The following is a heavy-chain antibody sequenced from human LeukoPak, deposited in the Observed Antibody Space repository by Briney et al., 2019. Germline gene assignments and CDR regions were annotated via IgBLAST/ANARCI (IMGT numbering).Heavy chain of an antibody. D-gene: IGHD1-14*01. CDR2: IWYDGSNK. J-gene: IGHJ4*02. Sequence: GGSLRLSCAASGFTFSSYGMHWVRQAPGKGLEWVAVIWYDGSNKYYADSVEGRFTISRDNSKNTLYLQMNSLRAEDTAVYYCARDPGLDPYYFDYWGQGTLVTASS. V-gene: IGHV3-33*01. CDR3: ARDPGLDPYYFDY. CDR1: GFTFSSYG.